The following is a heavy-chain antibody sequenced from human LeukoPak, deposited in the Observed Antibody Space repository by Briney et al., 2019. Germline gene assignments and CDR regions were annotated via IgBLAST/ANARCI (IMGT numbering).Heavy chain of an antibody. Sequence: PSETLSLTCTVSGGSTSSYYWSWIRQPPGKGLEWIGYIYYSGSTNYNPSLKSRVTISVDTSKNQFSLKLSSVTAADTAVYYCARETIDSSGYFDYWGQGTLVTVSS. J-gene: IGHJ4*02. V-gene: IGHV4-59*01. CDR2: IYYSGST. CDR3: ARETIDSSGYFDY. CDR1: GGSTSSYY. D-gene: IGHD3-22*01.